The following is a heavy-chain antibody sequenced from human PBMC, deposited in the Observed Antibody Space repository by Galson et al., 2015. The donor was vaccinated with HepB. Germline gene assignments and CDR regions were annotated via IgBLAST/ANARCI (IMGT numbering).Heavy chain of an antibody. V-gene: IGHV3-48*02. J-gene: IGHJ1*01. CDR2: ISGSSSTI. CDR3: APGYYYGSGSPRYAEYFQH. CDR1: GFTFRSYS. Sequence: LSCAASGFTFRSYSMNWVRQAPGKGLEWVSYISGSSSTIYYADSVKGRFTISRDNAKNSLYLHMNSLRDEDTAVYYCAPGYYYGSGSPRYAEYFQHWGQGTLVTVSS. D-gene: IGHD3-10*01.